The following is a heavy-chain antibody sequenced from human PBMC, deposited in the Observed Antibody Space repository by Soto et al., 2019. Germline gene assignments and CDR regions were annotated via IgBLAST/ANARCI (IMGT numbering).Heavy chain of an antibody. V-gene: IGHV3-7*03. Sequence: GGSLRLSCAASGFTFSVQWMSWFRQAPGKGLEWVATINQDVSERYYVDSVKGRFSISRDNAKNSLYLQMNSLRAEDTAVYYCTTEEWYYFPSWGQGTLVTVSS. D-gene: IGHD3-3*01. CDR2: INQDVSER. J-gene: IGHJ4*02. CDR3: TTEEWYYFPS. CDR1: GFTFSVQW.